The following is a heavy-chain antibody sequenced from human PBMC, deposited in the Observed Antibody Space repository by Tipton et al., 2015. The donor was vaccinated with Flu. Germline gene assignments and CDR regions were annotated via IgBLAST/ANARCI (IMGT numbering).Heavy chain of an antibody. Sequence: TLSLTCTVSGGSVNSDNNYWSWIRQPAGKGLEWIGRIHGSGGSNYNPSLRGRVTISADTSKNHFSLNLRSVTAADTAVYYCPRLYTTAGWYYGMDVWGQGTAVTVSS. CDR3: PRLYTTAGWYYGMDV. J-gene: IGHJ6*02. V-gene: IGHV4-61*02. CDR1: GGSVNSDNNY. D-gene: IGHD2-15*01. CDR2: IHGSGGS.